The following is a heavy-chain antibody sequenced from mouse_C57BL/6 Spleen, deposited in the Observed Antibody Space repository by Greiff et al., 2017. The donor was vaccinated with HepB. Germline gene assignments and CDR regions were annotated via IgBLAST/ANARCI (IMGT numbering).Heavy chain of an antibody. Sequence: QVQLQQSGAELVKPGASVKLSCKASGYTFTSYWMHWVKQRPGQGLEWIGMIHPNSGSTNYNEKFKSKATLTVDKSSSTAYMQLSSLTSEDSAVYYCAKRGPITTVPFDYWGQGTTLTVSS. D-gene: IGHD1-1*01. V-gene: IGHV1-64*01. J-gene: IGHJ2*01. CDR2: IHPNSGST. CDR3: AKRGPITTVPFDY. CDR1: GYTFTSYW.